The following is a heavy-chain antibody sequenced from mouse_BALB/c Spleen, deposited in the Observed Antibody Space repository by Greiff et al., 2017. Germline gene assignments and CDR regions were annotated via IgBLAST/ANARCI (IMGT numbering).Heavy chain of an antibody. CDR1: GYTFTNYW. V-gene: IGHV1-63*02. Sequence: VQLQQSGAELVRPGTSVKISCKASGYTFTNYWLGWVKQRPGHGLEWIGDIYPGGGYTNYNEKFKGKATLTADTSSSTAYMQLSSLTSEDSAVYFCARSGGNYPYYFDYWGQGTTRTVSS. D-gene: IGHD2-1*01. CDR2: IYPGGGYT. J-gene: IGHJ2*01. CDR3: ARSGGNYPYYFDY.